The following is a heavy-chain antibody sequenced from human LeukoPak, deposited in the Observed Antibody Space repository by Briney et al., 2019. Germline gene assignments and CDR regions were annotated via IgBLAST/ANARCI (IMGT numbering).Heavy chain of an antibody. CDR3: ARPATYYDFWSGYYTFDY. V-gene: IGHV3-23*01. Sequence: GGSLRLSCAASGFTFSSYAMSWVRQAPGKGLEWVSAISGSGGSTYYADSVKGRFTISRDNSKNTLYLQMNSLRAGDTAVYYCARPATYYDFWSGYYTFDYWGQGTLVTVSS. J-gene: IGHJ4*02. D-gene: IGHD3-3*01. CDR2: ISGSGGST. CDR1: GFTFSSYA.